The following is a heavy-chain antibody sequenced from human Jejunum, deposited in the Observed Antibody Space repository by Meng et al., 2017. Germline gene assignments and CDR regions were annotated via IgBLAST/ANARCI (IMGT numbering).Heavy chain of an antibody. V-gene: IGHV3-74*01. J-gene: IGHJ5*02. CDR1: GFTFSSHW. Sequence: VQLVESGGGLVQPGGSLRLSCAASGFTFSSHWMHWVRQAPGKGLVWVSRIKSDGTTTNYADSVKGRFTISRDNAKNTLYLQMNSLRAEDTAVYYCARVVTWFDPWGQGTLVTVSS. CDR3: ARVVTWFDP. D-gene: IGHD3-16*02. CDR2: IKSDGTTT.